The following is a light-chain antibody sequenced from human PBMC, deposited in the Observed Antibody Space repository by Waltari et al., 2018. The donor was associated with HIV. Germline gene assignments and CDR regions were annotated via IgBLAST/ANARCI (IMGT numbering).Light chain of an antibody. CDR3: QSWDISLSGWV. V-gene: IGLV1-40*01. CDR1: ISIIGAGFD. J-gene: IGLJ2*01. Sequence: QSVLTQPPSVSGAPGQRVTISCTGTISIIGAGFDVHWYLQIPGTVPKVLIYNNTDRLSGGPVRFSGSESATSASLAITGIQGEDEANYYCQSWDISLSGWVFGGGTKLTVL. CDR2: NNT.